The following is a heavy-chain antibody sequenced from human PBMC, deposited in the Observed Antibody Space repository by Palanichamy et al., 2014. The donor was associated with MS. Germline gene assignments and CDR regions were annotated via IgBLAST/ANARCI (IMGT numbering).Heavy chain of an antibody. CDR3: VKEKGYCSGGGCYRWFGS. V-gene: IGHV3-48*01. D-gene: IGHD2-15*01. CDR1: GFTFSSYS. CDR2: ISNGGDTR. Sequence: EVQAVEGWGRAWYSLGGPSSLSCVASGFTFSSYSMSWVRQAPGKGLEWISYISNGGDTRYYADSVKGRFTISRDNAKNSLYLQMNSLSAEDTAVYYCVKEKGYCSGGGCYRWFGSWGQGALVTVSS. J-gene: IGHJ5*01.